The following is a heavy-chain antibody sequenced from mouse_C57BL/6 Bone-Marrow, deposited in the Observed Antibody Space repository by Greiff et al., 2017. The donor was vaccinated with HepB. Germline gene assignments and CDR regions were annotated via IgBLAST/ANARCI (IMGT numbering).Heavy chain of an antibody. J-gene: IGHJ1*03. CDR3: ASLDV. CDR1: GYTFTSYW. CDR2: IDPSDSYT. Sequence: QVQLQQPGAELMMPGASVKLSCKASGYTFTSYWMHWVKQRPGQGLEWIGEIDPSDSYTNYNQKFKGKSTLTVDKSSSTAYMQLSSLTSEDSAVYYCASLDVWGTGTTVTVSS. V-gene: IGHV1-69*01.